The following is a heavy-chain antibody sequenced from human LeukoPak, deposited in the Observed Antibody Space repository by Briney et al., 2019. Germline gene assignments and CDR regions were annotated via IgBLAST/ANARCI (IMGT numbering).Heavy chain of an antibody. CDR3: ARVIGITIFGVVMVPWFDP. J-gene: IGHJ5*02. V-gene: IGHV4-38-2*01. CDR2: IYHSGST. Sequence: SETLSLTCAVSGYSISSGYYWGWIRQPPGEGLGWIGSIYHSGSTYYNPSLKSRVTISVDTSKNQFSLKLSSVTAADTAVYYCARVIGITIFGVVMVPWFDPWGQGTLVTVSS. D-gene: IGHD3-3*01. CDR1: GYSISSGYY.